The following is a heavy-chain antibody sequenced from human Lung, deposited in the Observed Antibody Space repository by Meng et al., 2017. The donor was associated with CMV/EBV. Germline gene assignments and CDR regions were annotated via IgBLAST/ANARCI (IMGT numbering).Heavy chain of an antibody. Sequence: GESLKISCAASGFSVGSEYMSWVRQAPGKGLEWVSLMYSGGITRYSDSVRGRFTISRDSSKNTLFLQMNSLRAEDTVVYYCAGNSESRHWGQGTLVTVSS. V-gene: IGHV3-53*01. CDR3: AGNSESRH. CDR2: MYSGGIT. J-gene: IGHJ4*02. CDR1: GFSVGSEY. D-gene: IGHD2/OR15-2a*01.